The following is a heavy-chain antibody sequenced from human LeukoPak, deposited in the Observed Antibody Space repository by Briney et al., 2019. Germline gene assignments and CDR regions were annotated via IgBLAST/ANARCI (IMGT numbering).Heavy chain of an antibody. CDR2: ISGKGDYM. D-gene: IGHD3-16*01. CDR3: ARALGDWGLNFDY. J-gene: IGHJ4*02. Sequence: KTGGSLRLSCAGSGFTPSSYTMHWVRQAPGKGLEWVASISGKGDYMYYADSVKGRFTISRDNAKNSLYLQMNSLRAEDTAVYYCARALGDWGLNFDYWGQGTLVTVSS. CDR1: GFTPSSYT. V-gene: IGHV3-21*01.